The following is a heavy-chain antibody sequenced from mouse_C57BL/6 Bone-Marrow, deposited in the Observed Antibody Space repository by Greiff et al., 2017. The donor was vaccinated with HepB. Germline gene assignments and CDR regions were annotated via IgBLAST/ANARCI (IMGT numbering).Heavy chain of an antibody. CDR1: GYTFTSYG. V-gene: IGHV1-81*01. CDR3: ARTIYYDYGPWFAY. CDR2: IYTRSGNT. Sequence: QVQLQHSGAELARPGASVKLSCKASGYTFTSYGISWVKQRTGQGLEWIGEIYTRSGNTYYNEKFKGKATLTADKSSSTAYMELRSLTSEDSAVYFCARTIYYDYGPWFAYWGQGTLVTVSA. J-gene: IGHJ3*01. D-gene: IGHD2-4*01.